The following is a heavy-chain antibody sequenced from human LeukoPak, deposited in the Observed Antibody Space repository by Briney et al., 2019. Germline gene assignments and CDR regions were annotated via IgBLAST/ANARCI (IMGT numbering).Heavy chain of an antibody. CDR3: ARDGNYYDSSGYVDY. D-gene: IGHD3-22*01. V-gene: IGHV4-38-2*02. CDR2: IYHSGST. CDR1: GYSISSGYY. J-gene: IGHJ4*02. Sequence: KTSETLSLTCTVSGYSISSGYYWGWIRQPPGQGLEWIGSIYHSGSTYYNPSLKSRVTISVDTSKNQFSLKLSSVTAADTAVYYCARDGNYYDSSGYVDYRGQGTLVTVSS.